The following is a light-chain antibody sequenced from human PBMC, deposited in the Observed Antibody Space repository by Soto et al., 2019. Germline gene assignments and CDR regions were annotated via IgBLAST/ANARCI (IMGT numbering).Light chain of an antibody. CDR3: SSYTSSSTRV. CDR1: SSDVGAYNS. V-gene: IGLV2-14*01. Sequence: QSVLTQPASVSGSPGQSITISCTGTSSDVGAYNSVSWYQQHPGKAPKLMIYEVSNRPSGVSNRFSGSKSGNTASLTTSGLQAEDEADYYCSSYTSSSTRVFGSGTKVTVL. J-gene: IGLJ1*01. CDR2: EVS.